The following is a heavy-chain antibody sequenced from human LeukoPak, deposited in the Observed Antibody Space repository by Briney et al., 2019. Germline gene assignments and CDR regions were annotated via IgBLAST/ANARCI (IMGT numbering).Heavy chain of an antibody. CDR1: GYTFTGYY. Sequence: ASVKVPCKASGYTFTGYYMHWVRQAPGQGLEWMGWINPNSGGTNYAQKFQGRVTMTRDTSISTAYMELSRLRSDDTAVYYCARVVRPYNWFDPWGQGTLVTVSS. CDR3: ARVVRPYNWFDP. CDR2: INPNSGGT. D-gene: IGHD6-6*01. J-gene: IGHJ5*02. V-gene: IGHV1-2*02.